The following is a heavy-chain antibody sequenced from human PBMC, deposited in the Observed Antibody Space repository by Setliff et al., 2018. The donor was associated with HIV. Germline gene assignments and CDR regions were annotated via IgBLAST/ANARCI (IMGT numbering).Heavy chain of an antibody. V-gene: IGHV4-39*01. CDR2: IYYSGST. Sequence: PETLSLTCTVSAGSIRSSTYYWAWIRQPPGKGLEWIGTIYYSGSTYYNPSLKSRATISVDTSKNQFSLKLSSVAAADTALYYCATELGHYWGQGTLVTVSS. J-gene: IGHJ4*02. D-gene: IGHD3-10*01. CDR1: AGSIRSSTYY. CDR3: ATELGHY.